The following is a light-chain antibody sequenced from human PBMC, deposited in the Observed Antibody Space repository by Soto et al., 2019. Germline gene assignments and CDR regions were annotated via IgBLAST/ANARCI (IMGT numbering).Light chain of an antibody. CDR1: PDISNY. CDR2: AAS. Sequence: DIQMTQSPSSLSASVGDRVTITCQASPDISNYLNWYPQKPGQAPKLLISAASTWETGVPSRFRGSETVTDFTFTISRLPPEDIATYYNQQYHNIRLTIGGETNVEIK. CDR3: QQYHNIRLT. J-gene: IGKJ4*01. V-gene: IGKV1-33*01.